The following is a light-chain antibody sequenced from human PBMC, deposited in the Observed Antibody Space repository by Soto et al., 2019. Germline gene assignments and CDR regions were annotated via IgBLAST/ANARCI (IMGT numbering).Light chain of an antibody. CDR1: QSVSSY. J-gene: IGKJ4*01. Sequence: EIVLTQSPATLSLSPGERATLSCRASQSVSSYLAWYQQKPGQAPRLLIYDASNRATGIPDRFSGSGSGTDFTLTISSLEPEDVAVYYCQHYRNSPLTFGGGTKVDI. V-gene: IGKV3-11*01. CDR3: QHYRNSPLT. CDR2: DAS.